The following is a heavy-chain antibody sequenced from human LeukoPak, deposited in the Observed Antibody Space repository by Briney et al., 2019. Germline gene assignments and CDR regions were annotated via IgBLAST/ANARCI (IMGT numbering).Heavy chain of an antibody. Sequence: GGSLRLSCATSGFTFSNYAVSWVRQAPGKGLEWVPSISGSGGTTYYADSVKGRFTISRDNSKNTLYLQMNSLRAEDTAVYYCAKDPYRASSGLVDYWGQGTLVTVSS. J-gene: IGHJ4*02. CDR2: ISGSGGTT. V-gene: IGHV3-23*01. CDR1: GFTFSNYA. D-gene: IGHD5-12*01. CDR3: AKDPYRASSGLVDY.